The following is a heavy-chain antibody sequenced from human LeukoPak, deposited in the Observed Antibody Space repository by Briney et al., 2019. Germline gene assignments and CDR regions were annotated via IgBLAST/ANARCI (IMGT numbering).Heavy chain of an antibody. CDR3: VKDTYGSGSYYNPGGYFDY. D-gene: IGHD3-10*01. CDR1: GFTFSSYA. J-gene: IGHJ4*02. V-gene: IGHV3-64D*06. Sequence: GGSLRLSCSPSGFTFSSYAMHWVRQAPRKGLEYVSATSGNGGSTYYADSVKGRFTISRDNSKNTLYLQMSSLRAEDTAVYYCVKDTYGSGSYYNPGGYFDYWGQGTLVTVSS. CDR2: TSGNGGST.